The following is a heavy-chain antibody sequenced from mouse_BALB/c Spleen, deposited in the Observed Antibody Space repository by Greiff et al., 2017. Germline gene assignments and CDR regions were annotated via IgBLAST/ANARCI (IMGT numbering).Heavy chain of an antibody. CDR3: ARYDHGAMDY. CDR2: IDPANGNT. D-gene: IGHD2-3*01. V-gene: IGHV14-3*02. J-gene: IGHJ4*01. Sequence: EVQLQQSGAELVKPGASVKSSCTASGFNIKDTYMHWVKQRPEQGLEWIGRIDPANGNTKYDPKFQGKATITADTSSNTAYLQLSSLTSEDTAVYYCARYDHGAMDYWGQGTSVTVSS. CDR1: GFNIKDTY.